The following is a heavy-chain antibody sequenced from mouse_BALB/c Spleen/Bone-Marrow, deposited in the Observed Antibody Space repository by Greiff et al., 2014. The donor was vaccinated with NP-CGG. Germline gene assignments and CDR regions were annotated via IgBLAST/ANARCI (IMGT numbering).Heavy chain of an antibody. D-gene: IGHD1-2*01. CDR2: ILPGSGTT. CDR1: GYTFTTYW. V-gene: IGHV1-9*01. Sequence: QVQLQQSGAELMKPGAPVKISCKATGYTFTTYWIEWVKQRPGHGLEWIGEILPGSGTTNYNEKFRGKATFTADTSSNTAYMQLSSLTSGDSAVYYRASPSTAEEYWGQGTTLTVSS. CDR3: ASPSTAEEY. J-gene: IGHJ2*01.